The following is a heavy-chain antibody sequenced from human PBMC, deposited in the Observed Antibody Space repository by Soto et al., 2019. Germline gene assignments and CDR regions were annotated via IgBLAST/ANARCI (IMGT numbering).Heavy chain of an antibody. V-gene: IGHV4-38-2*02. D-gene: IGHD3-10*02. CDR1: GYSISSGYH. J-gene: IGHJ4*02. CDR2: IYHSGTS. CDR3: AREAYDRADY. Sequence: SETLSFTCDVSGYSISSGYHWGWNRQPPGKGLEWIGSIYHSGTSYYNPSLMSRVSISVDTSKNQFSLKVTSVTAADTAVYYCAREAYDRADYWGQGTQVTVSS.